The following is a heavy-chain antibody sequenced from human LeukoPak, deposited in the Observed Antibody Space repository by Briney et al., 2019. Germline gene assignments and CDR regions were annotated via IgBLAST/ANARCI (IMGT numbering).Heavy chain of an antibody. CDR3: AREQFSHTSNYFDT. Sequence: GVSLRLSCAASGFMFDDYAMHWVRQVPGKGLEWVSLISGDGVSRFYADFVKGRFTISRDNNNDSLSLQMNRLTTEDTAYYYCAREQFSHTSNYFDTWGQGILVTVSS. D-gene: IGHD5-24*01. CDR2: ISGDGVSR. J-gene: IGHJ4*02. CDR1: GFMFDDYA. V-gene: IGHV3-43*02.